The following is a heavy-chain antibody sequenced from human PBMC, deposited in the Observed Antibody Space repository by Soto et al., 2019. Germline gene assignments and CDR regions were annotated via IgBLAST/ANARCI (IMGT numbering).Heavy chain of an antibody. D-gene: IGHD1-26*01. V-gene: IGHV4-34*12. Sequence: SETLSLTCAVYGGSFSAYYWSWVRQPPGKGLEWIGEIIHSESTKYTPSLKSRVTISVDTSKNQFSLKLSSVTAADTAVYYCARQRPTDGRWEFANYYGMDVWGQGAPVTVSS. CDR1: GGSFSAYY. CDR3: ARQRPTDGRWEFANYYGMDV. CDR2: IIHSEST. J-gene: IGHJ6*02.